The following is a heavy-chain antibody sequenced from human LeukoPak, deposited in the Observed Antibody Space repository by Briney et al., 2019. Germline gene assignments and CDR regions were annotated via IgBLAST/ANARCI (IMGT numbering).Heavy chain of an antibody. CDR3: ARELLSSSWYMALDY. CDR1: GFTFNNYA. Sequence: GGSLRLSCEASGFTFNNYAMNWVRQAPGKGLEWVSSISSSSSYIYYADSVKGRFTISRDNAKNSLYLQMNSLRAEDTAVYYCARELLSSSWYMALDYWGQGTLVTVSS. D-gene: IGHD6-13*01. V-gene: IGHV3-21*01. CDR2: ISSSSSYI. J-gene: IGHJ4*02.